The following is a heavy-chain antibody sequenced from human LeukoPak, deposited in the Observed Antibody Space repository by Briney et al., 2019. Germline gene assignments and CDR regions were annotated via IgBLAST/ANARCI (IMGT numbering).Heavy chain of an antibody. CDR2: IWYDGSNK. D-gene: IGHD5-24*01. J-gene: IGHJ6*03. Sequence: PGRSLRLSCAASGFTFSSYGINWVRQAPGKGLEWVAVIWYDGSNKYYADSVKGRFTISRDNSKNTLYLQMNSLRAEDTAVYYCARGAEHGYTYHYYYYMDVWGKGTTVTVSS. CDR1: GFTFSSYG. CDR3: ARGAEHGYTYHYYYYMDV. V-gene: IGHV3-33*01.